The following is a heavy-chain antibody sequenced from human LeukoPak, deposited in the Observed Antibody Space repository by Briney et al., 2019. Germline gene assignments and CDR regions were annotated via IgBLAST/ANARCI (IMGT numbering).Heavy chain of an antibody. D-gene: IGHD2-2*01. CDR3: ARARSSAPSDMDV. Sequence: SVKVSCKASGGTFSNYVINWVRQAPGQGLEWVGRIITLFDTPNYAQKFQNRVTITADKSTSTAYMELSSLRSDDTAVYYCARARSSAPSDMDVWGKGTTVTVSS. CDR2: IITLFDTP. V-gene: IGHV1-69*06. CDR1: GGTFSNYV. J-gene: IGHJ6*03.